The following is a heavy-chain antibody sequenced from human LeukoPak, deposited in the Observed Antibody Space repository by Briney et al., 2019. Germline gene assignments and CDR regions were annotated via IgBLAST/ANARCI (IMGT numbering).Heavy chain of an antibody. CDR3: ARQQGGAGYNDPSDY. D-gene: IGHD5-24*01. CDR1: GYSFTSYW. CDR2: IYPGDSDT. V-gene: IGHV5-51*01. J-gene: IGHJ4*02. Sequence: GESLKISCKGSGYSFTSYWIGWVRQIPGKGLEWMGIIYPGDSDTRYSPSFQGQVTISADKSISTAYLQWSSLKASDTAMYYCARQQGGAGYNDPSDYWGQGTLVTVSS.